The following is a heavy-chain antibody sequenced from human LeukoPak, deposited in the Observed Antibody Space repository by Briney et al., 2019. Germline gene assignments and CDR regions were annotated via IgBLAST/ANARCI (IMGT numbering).Heavy chain of an antibody. D-gene: IGHD2-15*01. CDR3: ARGVEDIVVVVAAGYDAFDI. CDR1: GYTFISYD. V-gene: IGHV1-8*03. J-gene: IGHJ3*02. Sequence: ASVKVSCKASGYTFISYDINWVRQATGQGLEWMGWMNPNSGNTGYAQKFQGRVTITRNTSISTAYMELSSLRSEDTAVYYCARGVEDIVVVVAAGYDAFDIWGQGTMVTVSS. CDR2: MNPNSGNT.